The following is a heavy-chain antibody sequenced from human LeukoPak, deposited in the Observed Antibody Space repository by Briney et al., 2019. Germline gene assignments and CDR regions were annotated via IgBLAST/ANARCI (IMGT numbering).Heavy chain of an antibody. V-gene: IGHV3-48*01. CDR3: ASSENPLRPDYFDY. CDR1: GFTFSSYS. D-gene: IGHD1-14*01. CDR2: ISSSSSTI. J-gene: IGHJ4*02. Sequence: GGSLRLSCAASGFTFSSYSMNWDRQAPGKGLEWVSYISSSSSTIYYADSVKGRFTISRDNAKNSLYLQMNSLRAEDTAVYYCASSENPLRPDYFDYWGQGTLVTVSS.